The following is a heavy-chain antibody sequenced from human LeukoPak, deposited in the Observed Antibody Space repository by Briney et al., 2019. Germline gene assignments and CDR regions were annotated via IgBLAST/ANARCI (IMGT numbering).Heavy chain of an antibody. CDR3: ATDRNSGKYYDY. D-gene: IGHD1-26*01. J-gene: IGHJ4*02. Sequence: PGGSLRLSCAASGLTFRDYGMHWVRQAPGKGLEWVAVIWYDGSNQYYVDSVKGRFTVSRDNAKNTLYLQMNSLRAEDTAVYYSATDRNSGKYYDYWGQGTLVTVSS. V-gene: IGHV3-33*01. CDR2: IWYDGSNQ. CDR1: GLTFRDYG.